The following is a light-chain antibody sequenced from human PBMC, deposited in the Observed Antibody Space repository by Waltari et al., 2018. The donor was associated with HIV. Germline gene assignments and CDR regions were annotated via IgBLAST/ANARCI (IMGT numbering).Light chain of an antibody. CDR1: QSIAKN. Sequence: EIVMTPSPATLSVSPGERATLSCRASQSIAKNLAWYQQKPGQAPRLLIYGVSTRATGIPARFSGSGSWTEFTLTISSLQSEDFAVYYCQQYDNWPPWTFGQGTKVEI. V-gene: IGKV3-15*01. CDR3: QQYDNWPPWT. CDR2: GVS. J-gene: IGKJ1*01.